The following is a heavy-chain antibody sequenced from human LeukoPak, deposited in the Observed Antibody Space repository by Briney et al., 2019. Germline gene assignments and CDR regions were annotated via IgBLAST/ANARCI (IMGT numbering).Heavy chain of an antibody. CDR2: INHSGST. CDR3: ARDPLIVGALDP. V-gene: IGHV4-34*01. D-gene: IGHD2-15*01. Sequence: SETLSLTCAVYGGSFSSYYWSWIHQPPGKGLEWIGEINHSGSTNYNPSLKSRVTISVDTSKNQFSLKLSSVTAADTAVYYCARDPLIVGALDPWGQGTLVTVSS. CDR1: GGSFSSYY. J-gene: IGHJ5*02.